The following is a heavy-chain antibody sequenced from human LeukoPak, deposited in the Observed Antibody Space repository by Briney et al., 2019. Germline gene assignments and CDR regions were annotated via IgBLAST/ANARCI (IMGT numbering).Heavy chain of an antibody. Sequence: GGSLRLSCAASGFTFSSYAMSWVRQAPGKGLEWVSAISGSGGSTCYADSVKGRFTISRDNSKNTLYLQMNSLRAEDTAVYYCAKDDSVLWFGELLYRFDYWGQGTLVTVSS. CDR2: ISGSGGST. V-gene: IGHV3-23*01. CDR1: GFTFSSYA. CDR3: AKDDSVLWFGELLYRFDY. D-gene: IGHD3-10*01. J-gene: IGHJ4*02.